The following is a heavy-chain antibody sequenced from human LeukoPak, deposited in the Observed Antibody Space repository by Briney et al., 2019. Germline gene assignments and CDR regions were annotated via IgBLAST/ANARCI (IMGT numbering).Heavy chain of an antibody. D-gene: IGHD6-19*01. Sequence: GGSLRLSRAASGFIVSSNYMSWVRPAPGKGLEWVSVIYSDGSTYYADSVKGRFTISRDNSKNTLYLQMNSLRAEDTAVYYCATSGLYDYWGQGTLVTVSS. J-gene: IGHJ4*02. V-gene: IGHV3-66*01. CDR1: GFIVSSNY. CDR2: IYSDGST. CDR3: ATSGLYDY.